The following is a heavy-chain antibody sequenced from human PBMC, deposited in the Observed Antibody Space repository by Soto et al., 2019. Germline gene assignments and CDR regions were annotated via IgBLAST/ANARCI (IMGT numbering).Heavy chain of an antibody. D-gene: IGHD3-10*01. Sequence: SETLSLTCTVSGGSISSYYWSWIRQPPGKGLEWIGYIYYSGSTNYNPSLKSRVTISVDTSKNQFSLKLSSVTAADTAVYYCARDNDGSGSYFDFDYWGQGTLVTVSS. CDR1: GGSISSYY. CDR2: IYYSGST. CDR3: ARDNDGSGSYFDFDY. J-gene: IGHJ4*02. V-gene: IGHV4-59*01.